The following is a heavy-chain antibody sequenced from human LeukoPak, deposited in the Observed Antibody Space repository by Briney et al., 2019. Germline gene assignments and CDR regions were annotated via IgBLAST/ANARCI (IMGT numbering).Heavy chain of an antibody. J-gene: IGHJ4*02. V-gene: IGHV3-48*04. CDR1: GFSFSNYI. CDR3: ATGGNSLAY. Sequence: GGSLRLSCAASGFSFSNYIMNWVRQNPGKGLEGASTNSSSGSTTYFADSVKGRFAVSRDNAKRSLSLQMNSVRVDDTAVYYCATGGNSLAYWGQGTLVTVSS. CDR2: NSSSGSTT. D-gene: IGHD1-26*01.